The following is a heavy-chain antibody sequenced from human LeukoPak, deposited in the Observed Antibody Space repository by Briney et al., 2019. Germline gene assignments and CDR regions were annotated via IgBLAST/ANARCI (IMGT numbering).Heavy chain of an antibody. V-gene: IGHV1-24*01. CDR1: GYTLTELS. D-gene: IGHD3-22*01. J-gene: IGHJ4*02. CDR3: ARNYYDSSGYYYFDY. CDR2: FDPEDGET. Sequence: ASVKVSCKVSGYTLTELSMHWVRQAPGKGLEWMGGFDPEDGETIYAQKFQGSVTMTEDTSTDTAYMELSSLRSEDTAVYYCARNYYDSSGYYYFDYWGQGTLVTVSS.